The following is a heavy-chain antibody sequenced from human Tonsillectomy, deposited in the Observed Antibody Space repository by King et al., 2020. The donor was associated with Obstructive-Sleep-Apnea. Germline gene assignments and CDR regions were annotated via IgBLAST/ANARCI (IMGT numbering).Heavy chain of an antibody. CDR1: GYILSTYG. CDR2: INTNTGNP. D-gene: IGHD6-19*01. V-gene: IGHV7-4-1*02. J-gene: IGHJ5*02. CDR3: ARGETPSSSAWYNWFDP. Sequence: VQLVESGSELKKPGASVKVSCKASGYILSTYGMNWVRQAPGQGLEWMGWINTNTGNPTYAQAFTGRFVFSLDTSVSTAYLQISSLKAEDTAVYYCARGETPSSSAWYNWFDPWGQGTLVTVSS.